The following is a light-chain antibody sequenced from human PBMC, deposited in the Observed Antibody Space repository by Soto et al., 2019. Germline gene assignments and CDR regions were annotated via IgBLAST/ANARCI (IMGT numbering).Light chain of an antibody. CDR3: AAWDDSLNGHAV. V-gene: IGLV1-44*01. CDR1: SSNIGSNT. Sequence: QAVVTQPPSASGTPGQRVTISCSGSSSNIGSNTVHWYQQLPGTAPKLLIYSNNQRPSGVPDRFSGSKSGTSASLAISGLQSEDEADYYCAAWDDSLNGHAVFGGGTQLTVL. J-gene: IGLJ7*01. CDR2: SNN.